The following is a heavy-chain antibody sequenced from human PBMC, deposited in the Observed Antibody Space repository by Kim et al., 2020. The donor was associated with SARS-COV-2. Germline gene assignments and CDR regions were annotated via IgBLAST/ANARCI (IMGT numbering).Heavy chain of an antibody. V-gene: IGHV3-9*01. Sequence: SLRLSCAASGFTFDDYAMHWVRQAPGKGLEWVSGISWNSGSIGYADSVKGRITISRDNAKNSLYLQMNSLRAEDTALYYCAKEGDFGVVITRCYFDYWGKGTLVTVSS. J-gene: IGHJ4*02. CDR3: AKEGDFGVVITRCYFDY. CDR2: ISWNSGSI. D-gene: IGHD3-3*01. CDR1: GFTFDDYA.